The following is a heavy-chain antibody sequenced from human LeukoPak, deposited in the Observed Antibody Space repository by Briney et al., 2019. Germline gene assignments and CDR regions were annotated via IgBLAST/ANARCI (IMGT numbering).Heavy chain of an antibody. CDR1: GYTFSGYY. D-gene: IGHD4-17*01. CDR2: INPNSGDT. CDR3: ARFPRKTVTTNY. Sequence: ASVTVSCRASGYTFSGYYMHWVRQAPGQGLEWMGRINPNSGDTNYAQKFQGRVTMTRDTSISTAYMELSRLRSDDTAVYYCARFPRKTVTTNYWGQGTLVTVSS. J-gene: IGHJ4*02. V-gene: IGHV1-2*06.